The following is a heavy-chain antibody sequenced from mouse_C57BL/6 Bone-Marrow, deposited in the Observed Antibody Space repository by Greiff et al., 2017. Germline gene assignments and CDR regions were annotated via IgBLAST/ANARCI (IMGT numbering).Heavy chain of an antibody. CDR2: INSDGGST. CDR3: ARVEGAWFAY. J-gene: IGHJ3*01. V-gene: IGHV5-2*01. CDR1: EYEFPSHD. D-gene: IGHD3-3*01. Sequence: DVMLVESGGGLVQPGESLKLSCESNEYEFPSHDMSWVRKTPEQRLELVAAINSDGGSTYYPDTMERRFIISRDNTKKALYLQMSSLRSEDTALYYCARVEGAWFAYWGQGTLVTVSA.